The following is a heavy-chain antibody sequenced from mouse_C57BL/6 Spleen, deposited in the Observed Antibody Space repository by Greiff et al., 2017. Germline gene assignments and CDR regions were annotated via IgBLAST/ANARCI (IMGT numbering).Heavy chain of an antibody. D-gene: IGHD1-1*01. CDR3: ARGTRAFITTVVATDY. J-gene: IGHJ2*01. Sequence: QVQLQQPGTELVKPGASVKLSCKASGYTFTSYWTHWVKQRPGQGLEWIGNINPSNGGTNYNEKFKSKATLTVDKSSSTAYMQLSSLTSEDSAVYYCARGTRAFITTVVATDYWGQGTTLTVSS. V-gene: IGHV1-53*01. CDR2: INPSNGGT. CDR1: GYTFTSYW.